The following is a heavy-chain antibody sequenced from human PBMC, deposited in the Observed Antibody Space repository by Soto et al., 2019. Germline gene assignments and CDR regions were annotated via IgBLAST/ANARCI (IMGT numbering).Heavy chain of an antibody. V-gene: IGHV3-23*01. CDR2: ISRYGDIT. D-gene: IGHD3-22*01. Sequence: GGSLRLSCASSGFTFIIYAMTWVRQATGKGLEWVSAISRYGDITYYADSVEGRFSISRDNSKNTLYLQMNSLRAEDTAVYYCAKGRYLDHDSRGYLFDNWGQGTLVTVSS. J-gene: IGHJ4*02. CDR1: GFTFIIYA. CDR3: AKGRYLDHDSRGYLFDN.